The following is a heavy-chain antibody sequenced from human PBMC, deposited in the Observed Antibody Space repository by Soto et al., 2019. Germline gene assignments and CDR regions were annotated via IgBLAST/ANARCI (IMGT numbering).Heavy chain of an antibody. CDR2: IRNKVRSDTT. D-gene: IGHD3-22*01. CDR3: VRVNYFDSSGSSLDAFDI. J-gene: IGHJ3*02. Sequence: PGGSLRLSCAASGLTFSDHYMDWVRQAPGKGLEWVGRIRNKVRSDTTEYAASVKGRFTISRDDSKNSLYLQMNRLKTEDTAVYYCVRVNYFDSSGSSLDAFDIWGQGTMVTVSS. CDR1: GLTFSDHY. V-gene: IGHV3-72*01.